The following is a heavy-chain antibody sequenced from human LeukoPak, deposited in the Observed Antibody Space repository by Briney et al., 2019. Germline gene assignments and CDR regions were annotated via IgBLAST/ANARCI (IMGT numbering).Heavy chain of an antibody. CDR3: ATLPNYSYGHPYYFDS. V-gene: IGHV3-30*03. Sequence: GGSLRLSCAASGFTFSNYGMHWVRQAPGKGLEWVAVISYDGSNKYYADSVKGRFTISRDNSKNTLYLQMNSLRAEDTAVYYCATLPNYSYGHPYYFDSWGQGTLVTVSS. CDR1: GFTFSNYG. CDR2: ISYDGSNK. J-gene: IGHJ4*02. D-gene: IGHD5-18*01.